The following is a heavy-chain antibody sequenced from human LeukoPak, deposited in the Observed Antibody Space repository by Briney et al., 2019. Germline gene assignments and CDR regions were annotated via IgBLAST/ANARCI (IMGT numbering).Heavy chain of an antibody. Sequence: PGGSLRLSCAPSGFTFSAFGMHWVRQAPGKGLEWVAVISYDGSNQYYADSVKGRFTISRVNSKNTLYLQMNSLRTEDTALYYCARAFSVETPDYWGQGTLVTISS. V-gene: IGHV3-30*19. CDR1: GFTFSAFG. J-gene: IGHJ4*02. CDR3: ARAFSVETPDY. CDR2: ISYDGSNQ.